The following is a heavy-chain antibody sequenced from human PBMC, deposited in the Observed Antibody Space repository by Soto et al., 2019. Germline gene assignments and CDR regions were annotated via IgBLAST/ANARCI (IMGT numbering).Heavy chain of an antibody. CDR3: VKDRYLDY. CDR2: ISSNGDST. Sequence: RILSGSVSGFTMINYAMHWVRQAPGKGLQYVASISSNGDSTYYADSVKGRFTISRDNSKNILYLQMRNLRTEDTAVYYCVKDRYLDYWRRGLLLTVSS. CDR1: GFTMINYA. D-gene: IGHD3-16*02. V-gene: IGHV3-64D*06. J-gene: IGHJ4*02.